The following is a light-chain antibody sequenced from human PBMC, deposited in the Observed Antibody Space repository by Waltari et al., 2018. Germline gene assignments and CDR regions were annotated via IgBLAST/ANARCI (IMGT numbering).Light chain of an antibody. V-gene: IGKV3-11*01. CDR3: QQYNNWPPYT. CDR1: QSVDDY. Sequence: VLTQSPATLSLSPGARATLSCRASQSVDDYMAWYQQKPGQSPRLLIYDASNRATGIPIRFSGSGFGTDFTLTISSLQSEDFAVYYCQQYNNWPPYTFGQGTKLEIK. J-gene: IGKJ2*01. CDR2: DAS.